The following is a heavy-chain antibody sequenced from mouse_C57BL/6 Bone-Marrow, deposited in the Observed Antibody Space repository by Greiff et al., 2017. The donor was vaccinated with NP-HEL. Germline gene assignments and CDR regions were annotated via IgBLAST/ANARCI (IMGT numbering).Heavy chain of an antibody. J-gene: IGHJ1*03. V-gene: IGHV1-72*01. CDR1: GYTFTSYW. CDR3: AREGTTVVPHWYFDV. D-gene: IGHD1-1*01. CDR2: IDPNSGGT. Sequence: VQLQQPGAELVKPGASVKLSCKASGYTFTSYWMHWVKQRPGRGLEWIGRIDPNSGGTKYNEKFKSKATLTVDKPSSTAYMQLSSLTSDDSAVYYCAREGTTVVPHWYFDVWGTGTTVTVSS.